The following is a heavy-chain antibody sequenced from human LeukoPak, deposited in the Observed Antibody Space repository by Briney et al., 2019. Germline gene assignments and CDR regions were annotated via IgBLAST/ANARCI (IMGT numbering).Heavy chain of an antibody. D-gene: IGHD3-22*01. CDR2: IYPGDSDT. V-gene: IGHV5-51*01. CDR1: GYNFTNYW. J-gene: IGHJ4*02. CDR3: ARRDSSGFYSLGY. Sequence: GESLKISCKGSGYNFTNYWIGWVRQMHGKGLEWMGIIYPGDSDTRYSPSFQGQVTISADKSISTAYLQWSSLKASDTAMYYCARRDSSGFYSLGYWGQGTLVTVSS.